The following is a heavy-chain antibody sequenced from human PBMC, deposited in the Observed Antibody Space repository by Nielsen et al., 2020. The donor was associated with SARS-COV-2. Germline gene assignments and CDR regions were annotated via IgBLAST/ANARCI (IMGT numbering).Heavy chain of an antibody. CDR1: GFTFNSYA. V-gene: IGHV3-23*01. D-gene: IGHD6-6*01. J-gene: IGHJ6*02. CDR2: ISASGSNT. Sequence: GESLKISCAASGFTFNSYAMSWVRQAPGKGLEWASSISASGSNTYYTNYADSVKGRFTISRDNSKSTLYLQMNSLRVEDTAVYYCVKWVQLDLGYYYHGMDVWGQGTTVTVSS. CDR3: VKWVQLDLGYYYHGMDV.